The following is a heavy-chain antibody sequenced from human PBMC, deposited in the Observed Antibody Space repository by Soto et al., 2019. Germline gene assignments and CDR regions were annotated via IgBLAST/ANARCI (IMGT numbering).Heavy chain of an antibody. CDR3: ARDEVPAANWLDR. CDR2: ISGYNGNT. D-gene: IGHD2-2*01. Sequence: GASVKVSCKASGYIFINYGITWVRQAPGQGLEWMGWISGYNGNTKYADKLQGRVTMTTDTSTTTAYMELRSLRSDDTAAYYCARDEVPAANWLDRWGQGTLVTVSS. V-gene: IGHV1-18*01. J-gene: IGHJ5*02. CDR1: GYIFINYG.